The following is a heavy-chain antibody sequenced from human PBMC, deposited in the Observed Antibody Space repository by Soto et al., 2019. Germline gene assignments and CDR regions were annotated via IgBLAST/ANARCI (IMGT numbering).Heavy chain of an antibody. J-gene: IGHJ3*02. CDR3: ARDLTGTGYDAFDI. CDR2: INPDNGGT. D-gene: IGHD1-1*01. Sequence: GASVKVSCKASGFTFSDYYIHWLRQAPGQGPEWMGLINPDNGGTRFAQKFQGWVTMTRDTSINTAYMELSRLRFNDTAVYYCARDLTGTGYDAFDIWGQGTMVTVSS. V-gene: IGHV1-2*04. CDR1: GFTFSDYY.